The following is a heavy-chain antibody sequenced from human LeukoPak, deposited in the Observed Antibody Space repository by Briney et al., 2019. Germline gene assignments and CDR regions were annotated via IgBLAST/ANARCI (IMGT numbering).Heavy chain of an antibody. V-gene: IGHV1-8*03. J-gene: IGHJ3*02. CDR3: VRRGSSWYGDAFDI. CDR2: MNPNSGNT. Sequence: ASVKVSFKASGGTFVSYAISWVRQAPGQGLEWMGWMNPNSGNTGYAQKFQGRVTITRNTSISTAYMELSSLRSEDTAVYYCVRRGSSWYGDAFDIWGQGTMVTVSS. D-gene: IGHD6-13*01. CDR1: GGTFVSYA.